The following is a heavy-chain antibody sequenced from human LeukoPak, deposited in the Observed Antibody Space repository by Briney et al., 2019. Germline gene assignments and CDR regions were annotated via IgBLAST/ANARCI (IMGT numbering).Heavy chain of an antibody. CDR3: ARIIVVVPAAMFDDAFDI. V-gene: IGHV4-39*01. D-gene: IGHD2-2*01. CDR1: GGSISSSSYY. Sequence: SETLSLTCTVSGGSISSSSYYWGWIRQPPGKGLEWIGSIYYSGSTYYNPSLKSRVTISVDTSKNQFSLKLTSVTAADTAVYYCARIIVVVPAAMFDDAFDIWGQGTLVTVSS. CDR2: IYYSGST. J-gene: IGHJ3*02.